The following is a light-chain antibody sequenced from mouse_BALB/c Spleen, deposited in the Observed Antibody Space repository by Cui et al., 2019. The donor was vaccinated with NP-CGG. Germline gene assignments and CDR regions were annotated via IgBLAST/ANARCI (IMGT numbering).Light chain of an antibody. V-gene: IGLV1*01. CDR2: GTN. CDR3: ALWYSNHWV. J-gene: IGLJ1*01. Sequence: LVTQASALTTSPGETVTLTCRSSTGAVTTSNYANWVQEKPDHLFTGLIGGTNNRPPGVPARFSGSLIGDKAALTITGAQTEDEAIYFCALWYSNHWVFGGGTKLTVL. CDR1: TGAVTTSNY.